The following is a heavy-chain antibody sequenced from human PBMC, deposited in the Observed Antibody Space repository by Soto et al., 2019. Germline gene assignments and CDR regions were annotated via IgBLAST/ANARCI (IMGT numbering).Heavy chain of an antibody. CDR2: INHSGST. CDR1: GGSFSGYY. J-gene: IGHJ4*02. Sequence: SETLSLTCAVYGGSFSGYYWSWIRQPPGKGLEWIGEINHSGSTNYNPSLKSRVTISVDTSKNQFSLKLSSVTAADTAVYYCAFNFDYWGQGTLVTVSS. V-gene: IGHV4-34*01. CDR3: AFNFDY.